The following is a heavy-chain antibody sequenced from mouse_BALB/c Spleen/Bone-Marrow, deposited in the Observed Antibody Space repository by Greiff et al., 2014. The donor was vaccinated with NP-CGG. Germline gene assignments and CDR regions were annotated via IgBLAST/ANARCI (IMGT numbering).Heavy chain of an antibody. CDR3: ARSGERYGAMDY. CDR1: GFTFSDFY. Sequence: EVKVEESGGGLVKPGGSLRLSCAASGFTFSDFYTFWFRQTPEKRLEWVATISGGGTYTYYPDSVKGRFTISRDNAKNNLYLQMSSLKSEDTAMYYCARSGERYGAMDYWGQGTSVTVSS. D-gene: IGHD1-1*02. J-gene: IGHJ4*01. CDR2: ISGGGTYT. V-gene: IGHV5-4*02.